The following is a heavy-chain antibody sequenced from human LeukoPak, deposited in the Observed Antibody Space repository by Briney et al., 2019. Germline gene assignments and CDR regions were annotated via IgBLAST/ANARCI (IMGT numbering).Heavy chain of an antibody. D-gene: IGHD2-2*01. CDR3: ARDDCSSISCYHNWFDP. J-gene: IGHJ5*02. Sequence: PGGSLRLSCAASGFTFSSYWMSWVRQAPGKGLEWVANIKQDGSKKYYVDSVKGRFTISRDNAKNSLYLQMNSLRAEGTAVYYCARDDCSSISCYHNWFDPWGQGTLVTVSS. V-gene: IGHV3-7*01. CDR2: IKQDGSKK. CDR1: GFTFSSYW.